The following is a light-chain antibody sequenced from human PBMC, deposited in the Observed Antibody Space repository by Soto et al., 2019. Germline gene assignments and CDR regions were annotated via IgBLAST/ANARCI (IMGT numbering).Light chain of an antibody. CDR2: DVS. Sequence: QSALTQPASVSGSPGQSITISCTGTSSDVGRYNYVSWYQQHPGKAPKLMIYDVSNRPSGVSNRFSGSKSGNTASLTISGLQAEDEADYYCSSYTSKNHVVIGGGTKVTVL. CDR3: SSYTSKNHVV. V-gene: IGLV2-14*03. J-gene: IGLJ2*01. CDR1: SSDVGRYNY.